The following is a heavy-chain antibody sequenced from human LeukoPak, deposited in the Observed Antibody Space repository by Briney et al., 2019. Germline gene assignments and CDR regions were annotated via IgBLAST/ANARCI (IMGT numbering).Heavy chain of an antibody. V-gene: IGHV4-39*01. CDR2: IYYSGST. D-gene: IGHD3-10*01. CDR3: ARPPYYGNYGMDV. J-gene: IGHJ6*02. CDR1: GGSIRSSSYY. Sequence: PSETLSLTCTVSGGSIRSSSYYWGWIRQPPGKGLEGIGRIYYSGSTYHNPYLKSRVPISLYTSKNQFSLKLSSVTAADTAVYYCARPPYYGNYGMDVWGQGTTVTVSS.